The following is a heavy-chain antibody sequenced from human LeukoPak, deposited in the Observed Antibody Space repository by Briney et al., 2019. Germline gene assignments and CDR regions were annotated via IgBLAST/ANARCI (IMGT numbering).Heavy chain of an antibody. CDR3: VLHPEFSGPGVHDH. J-gene: IGHJ4*02. CDR1: GVTFSRHA. Sequence: RWSLRLSCSVSGVTFSRHAVHWVGQGPGNGLEDDSAMSGNGGRTYYADSVKGRFTISRSNFKNTLYLQMTSLRPGDTAVYYCVLHPEFSGPGVHDHWGQGTLVTVS. CDR2: MSGNGGRT. V-gene: IGHV3-64D*06. D-gene: IGHD5-12*01.